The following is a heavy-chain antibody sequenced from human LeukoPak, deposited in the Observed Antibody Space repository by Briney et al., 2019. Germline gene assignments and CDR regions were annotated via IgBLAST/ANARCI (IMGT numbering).Heavy chain of an antibody. CDR1: GYTFTSYY. Sequence: ASVKVSCKASGYTFTSYYMHWVRQAPAQGLEWMGIINPSGGSTSYAQKFQGRVTMTRDTSTSTVYMELSSLRSEDTAVYYCARDLRGYSYYYGMDVWGQGTTVTVSS. CDR2: INPSGGST. CDR3: ARDLRGYSYYYGMDV. D-gene: IGHD5-12*01. V-gene: IGHV1-46*01. J-gene: IGHJ6*02.